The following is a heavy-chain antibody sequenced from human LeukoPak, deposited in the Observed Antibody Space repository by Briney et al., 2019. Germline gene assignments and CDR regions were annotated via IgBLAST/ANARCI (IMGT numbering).Heavy chain of an antibody. CDR3: ARVPARRVVTTPTYFDS. D-gene: IGHD2-21*02. V-gene: IGHV4-39*07. CDR1: GGSISSSTYY. J-gene: IGHJ4*02. Sequence: PSETLSLTCTVSGGSISSSTYYWGWIRQPPGKGLEWIGSIFYSGRTYYNPSLKSRVTMSVDTSKNQFSLKLSSVTAADTAVYYCARVPARRVVTTPTYFDSWGQGTLVTVSS. CDR2: IFYSGRT.